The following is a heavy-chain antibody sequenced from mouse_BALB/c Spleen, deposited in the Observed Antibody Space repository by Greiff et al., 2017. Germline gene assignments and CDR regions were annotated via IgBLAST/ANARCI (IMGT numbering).Heavy chain of an antibody. Sequence: EVKLMESGGGLVKPGGSLKLSCAASGFTFSSYAMSWVRQTPEKRLEWVATISSGGSYTYYPDSVKGRFTISRDNAKNTLYLQMSSLRSEDTAMYYCARPDYGNYFDYWGQGTTLTVSS. V-gene: IGHV5-9-3*01. J-gene: IGHJ2*01. CDR1: GFTFSSYA. CDR2: ISSGGSYT. CDR3: ARPDYGNYFDY. D-gene: IGHD2-1*01.